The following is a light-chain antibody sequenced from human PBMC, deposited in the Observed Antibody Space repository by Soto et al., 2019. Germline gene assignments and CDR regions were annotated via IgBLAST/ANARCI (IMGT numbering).Light chain of an antibody. CDR1: ESISRN. CDR3: QQYHNWPPAWT. J-gene: IGKJ1*01. Sequence: EIVMTQSPATLSVSPGESATLSCRASESISRNLAWYQQKPGQAPRLLVYGASTRASGVAARFSGSGSGTEFTLTISSLQPEDFAIYHCQQYHNWPPAWTFGQGTKVEIK. CDR2: GAS. V-gene: IGKV3-15*01.